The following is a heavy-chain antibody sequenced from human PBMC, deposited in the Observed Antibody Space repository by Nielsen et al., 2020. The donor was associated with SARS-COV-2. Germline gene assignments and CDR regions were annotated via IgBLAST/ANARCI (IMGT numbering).Heavy chain of an antibody. V-gene: IGHV3-30*04. Sequence: GGSLRLSCAASGFTFNSYAMHWVRQAPGKGLEWMAVISYDGSNKYYADSVKGRFTISRDISKNTLYLQMNTLRAEDTAVFYCARGLRYSYGHDYFDYWGQGTLVTVSS. CDR1: GFTFNSYA. CDR2: ISYDGSNK. CDR3: ARGLRYSYGHDYFDY. J-gene: IGHJ4*02. D-gene: IGHD5-18*01.